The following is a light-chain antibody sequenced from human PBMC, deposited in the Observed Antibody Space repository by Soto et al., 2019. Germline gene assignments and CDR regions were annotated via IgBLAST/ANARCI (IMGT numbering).Light chain of an antibody. CDR3: QEYNNWPPRS. V-gene: IGKV3-15*01. J-gene: IGKJ1*01. CDR1: QSVNSN. Sequence: EIVMTQSPATLSVSPGEGATLSCRASQSVNSNLAWDQQRPGQAPRLLIYDASTRATGIPTRFSGSGSGTEFTLSIGSLQSEDFAVYYCQEYNNWPPRSFGQGTKVEIK. CDR2: DAS.